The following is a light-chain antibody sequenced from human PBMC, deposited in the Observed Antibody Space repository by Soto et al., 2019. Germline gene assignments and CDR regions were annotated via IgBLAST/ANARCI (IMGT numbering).Light chain of an antibody. V-gene: IGKV1-39*01. Sequence: DIQMTQSPSSLSASVGDRVTITCRASQSISSNSNWYQQKPGKAPKLLIYAASSLQSGVPSRFSGSGSGTDFTLTISSLQPEDFATYYCQQSYSTPWTFGQGTKVDIK. CDR1: QSISSN. CDR3: QQSYSTPWT. CDR2: AAS. J-gene: IGKJ1*01.